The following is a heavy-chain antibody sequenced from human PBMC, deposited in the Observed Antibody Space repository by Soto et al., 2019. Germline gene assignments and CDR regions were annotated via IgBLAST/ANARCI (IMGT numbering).Heavy chain of an antibody. CDR3: ASNPNPVITMVRGVVNAFDI. CDR2: IIPIFGTA. J-gene: IGHJ3*02. Sequence: QVELVQSGAEVKKPGSSVKVSCKASGGTFSSYAISWVRQAPGQGLEWMGGIIPIFGTANYAQKFQGRVTITADESTSTAYMELSSLRSEDTAVYYCASNPNPVITMVRGVVNAFDIWGQGTMVTVSS. V-gene: IGHV1-69*12. CDR1: GGTFSSYA. D-gene: IGHD3-10*01.